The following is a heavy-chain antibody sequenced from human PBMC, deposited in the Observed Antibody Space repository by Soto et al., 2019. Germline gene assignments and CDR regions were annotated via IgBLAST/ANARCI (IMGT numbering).Heavy chain of an antibody. Sequence: SGPTLVNPTQTLTLTCTFSGFSLSTSGVSVGWIRQPPGKALEWLAFIYWNDDKTYSPSLKSRLTVTKDNSKKQDVLTMTNLNPADTATYYGAHRVGFRGYLDNWGQGTLVAVSS. J-gene: IGHJ4*01. CDR2: IYWNDDK. V-gene: IGHV2-5*01. CDR1: GFSLSTSGVS. CDR3: AHRVGFRGYLDN. D-gene: IGHD1-1*01.